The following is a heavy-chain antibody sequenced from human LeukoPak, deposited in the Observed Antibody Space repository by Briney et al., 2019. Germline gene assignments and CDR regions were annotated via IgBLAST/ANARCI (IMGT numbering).Heavy chain of an antibody. CDR3: ARHGQVILTGYYYYYYYMDV. CDR2: LFHSGTI. J-gene: IGHJ6*03. D-gene: IGHD3-9*01. CDR1: NYSISSDYY. Sequence: SETLSLTCTVSNYSISSDYYWGWIRPPPGKGLEWIGSLFHSGTIYYTPSLKSRVTTSVDTSKNQFSLKLSSVTAADTAVYYCARHGQVILTGYYYYYYYMDVWGKGTTVTISS. V-gene: IGHV4-38-2*02.